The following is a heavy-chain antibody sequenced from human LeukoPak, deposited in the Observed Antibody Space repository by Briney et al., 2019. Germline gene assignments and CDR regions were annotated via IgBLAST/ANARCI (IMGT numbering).Heavy chain of an antibody. Sequence: SETLSLTCTVSGGSISSRSYYWSWIRQPAGKGLEWIGRIYTSGSTNYNPSLKSRVTISVDTSKNQFSLKLSSVTAADTAVYYCARDGTYGDYVWYFDLWGRGTLVTVSS. CDR1: GGSISSRSYY. V-gene: IGHV4-61*02. CDR3: ARDGTYGDYVWYFDL. J-gene: IGHJ2*01. D-gene: IGHD4-17*01. CDR2: IYTSGST.